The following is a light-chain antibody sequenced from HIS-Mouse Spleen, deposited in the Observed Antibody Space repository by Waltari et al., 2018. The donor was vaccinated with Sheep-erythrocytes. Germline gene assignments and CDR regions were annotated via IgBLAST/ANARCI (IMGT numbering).Light chain of an antibody. CDR1: SSNIGNNS. CDR2: RNN. Sequence: QSVLTQPPSASGTPGQRVTISCSGSSSNIGNNSLSWSQQLPGTAPKLLIYRNNQRPSGVPDRFSGSKSGTSASLAISGLRSEDEADYYCAAWDDSLSGNWVFGGGTKLTVL. J-gene: IGLJ3*02. V-gene: IGLV1-47*01. CDR3: AAWDDSLSGNWV.